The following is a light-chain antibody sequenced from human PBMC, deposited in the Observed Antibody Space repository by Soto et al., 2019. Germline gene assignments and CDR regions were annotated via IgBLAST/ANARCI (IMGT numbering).Light chain of an antibody. CDR2: DAS. V-gene: IGKV3-11*01. CDR3: QQRSNWPWT. J-gene: IGKJ1*01. Sequence: EIVLTQSPATLSLSPGERATLSCRASPSVSSYLAWCQQKPGQAPRLLIYDASNRATGIPARFSGSGSGTDFTLTISSLEPGDFAVYYCQQRSNWPWTFGQGTKEEIK. CDR1: PSVSSY.